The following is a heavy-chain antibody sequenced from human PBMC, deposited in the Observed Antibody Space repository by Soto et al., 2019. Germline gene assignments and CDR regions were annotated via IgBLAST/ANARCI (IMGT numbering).Heavy chain of an antibody. D-gene: IGHD2-15*01. CDR3: ARDGMCSGGSCYSSWFGP. V-gene: IGHV1-69*13. CDR1: GGTFSSYA. J-gene: IGHJ5*02. CDR2: IIPIFGTA. Sequence: GASVKVSCKASGGTFSSYAISWVRQAPGQGLGWMGGIIPIFGTANYAQKFQGRVTITADESTSTAYMELSSLRSEDTAVYYCARDGMCSGGSCYSSWFGPWGQGTLVTVSS.